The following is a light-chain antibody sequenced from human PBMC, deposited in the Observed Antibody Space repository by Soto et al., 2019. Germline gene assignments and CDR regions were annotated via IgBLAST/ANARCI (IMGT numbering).Light chain of an antibody. CDR2: GNN. CDR1: SSNIGAGYD. Sequence: QPVLTQPPSVSGAPGQRVTISCTGSSSNIGAGYDVHWYQQLPGTAPKLLIYGNNNRPSGVPDRFSGSKSGTSASLAITGLQAEDEADYYCQSYDSSLSGSMFGGGTKVTV. CDR3: QSYDSSLSGSM. J-gene: IGLJ3*02. V-gene: IGLV1-40*01.